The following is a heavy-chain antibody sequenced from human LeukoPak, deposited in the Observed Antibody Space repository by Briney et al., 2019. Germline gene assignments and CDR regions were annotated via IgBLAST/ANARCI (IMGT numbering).Heavy chain of an antibody. J-gene: IGHJ4*02. D-gene: IGHD3-22*01. V-gene: IGHV3-33*01. CDR1: GFPFRDYG. CDR3: ARDADTSSHYSYLDY. CDR2: MWSDGTKK. Sequence: GRSPRLSCAASGFPFRDYGFHWVRQAPGKGLEWVAVMWSDGTKKYYADSVKGRFTVSRDNSKNTVYLQMNSLRDEDTAVYYCARDADTSSHYSYLDYWGQGTLVTVSS.